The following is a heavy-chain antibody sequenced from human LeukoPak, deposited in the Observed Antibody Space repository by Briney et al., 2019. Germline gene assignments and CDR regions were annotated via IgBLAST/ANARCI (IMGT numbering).Heavy chain of an antibody. CDR3: AHMHGSGSSLRL. J-gene: IGHJ4*02. D-gene: IGHD3-10*01. Sequence: SGPTLVKPTQTLTLTCTFSGFSLSTSGVGVGWIRQPPGKALEWLALIYWDDDKRYSPSLKSRLTITKDTSKNQVVLTMTNMDPVDTATYYSAHMHGSGSSLRLWGQGTLVTVSS. CDR2: IYWDDDK. CDR1: GFSLSTSGVG. V-gene: IGHV2-5*02.